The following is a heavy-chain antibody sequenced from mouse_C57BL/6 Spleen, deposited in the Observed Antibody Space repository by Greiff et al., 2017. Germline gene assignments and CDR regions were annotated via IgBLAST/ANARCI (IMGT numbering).Heavy chain of an antibody. Sequence: QVQLQQSGAELVRPGASVKLSCKASGYTFTDYYINWVKQRPGQGLEWIASINPGSGNTYYNEKFKGQATLTAEKSSSTAYMQLSSLTSEDSAVDCCGGRSDYDYAMDYWGQGTSVTVSS. D-gene: IGHD2-4*01. J-gene: IGHJ4*01. CDR1: GYTFTDYY. CDR2: INPGSGNT. CDR3: GGRSDYDYAMDY. V-gene: IGHV1-76*01.